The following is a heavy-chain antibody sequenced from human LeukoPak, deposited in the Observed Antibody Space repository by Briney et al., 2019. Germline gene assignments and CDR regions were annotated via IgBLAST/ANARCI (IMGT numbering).Heavy chain of an antibody. Sequence: GGSLRLSCLGSGFTFSSHDMDWVRQAPGKGLEWVAFIRYDGSSKYYADSVKGRFTISRDNSKNTLYLQMNSLRAEDTAVYYCAKVSHYYYYYYMDVWGKGTTVTISS. V-gene: IGHV3-30*02. CDR1: GFTFSSHD. CDR2: IRYDGSSK. CDR3: AKVSHYYYYYYMDV. J-gene: IGHJ6*03.